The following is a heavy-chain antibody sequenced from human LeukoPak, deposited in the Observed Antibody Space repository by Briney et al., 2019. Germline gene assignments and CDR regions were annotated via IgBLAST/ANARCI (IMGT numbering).Heavy chain of an antibody. CDR1: GYTLTELS. V-gene: IGHV1-24*01. Sequence: ASVKVSCKVSGYTLTELSMHWVRQAPGKGLEWMGGFDPEDGETIYAQKFQGRVTMTRDMSTSTVYMELSSLRSEDTAVYYCASNSGYDPNAFDIWGQGTMVTVSS. CDR3: ASNSGYDPNAFDI. CDR2: FDPEDGET. J-gene: IGHJ3*02. D-gene: IGHD5-12*01.